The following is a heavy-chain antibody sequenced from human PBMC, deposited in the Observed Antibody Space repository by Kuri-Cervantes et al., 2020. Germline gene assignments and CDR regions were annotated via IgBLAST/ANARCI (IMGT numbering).Heavy chain of an antibody. CDR2: MNPNSGNT. Sequence: ASVKVSCKASGYTFTSYDINWVRQATGQGLEWMGWMNPNSGNTGYAQKFQGRVTMTRNTSISTAYMELSSLRSEDTAVYYCARVPLDCSGGSCYSENYFDYWGQGTLVTVSS. V-gene: IGHV1-8*01. J-gene: IGHJ4*02. CDR3: ARVPLDCSGGSCYSENYFDY. D-gene: IGHD2-15*01. CDR1: GYTFTSYD.